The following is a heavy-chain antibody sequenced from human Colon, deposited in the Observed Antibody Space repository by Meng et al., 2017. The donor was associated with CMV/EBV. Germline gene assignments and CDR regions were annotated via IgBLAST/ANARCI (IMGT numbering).Heavy chain of an antibody. V-gene: IGHV4-59*11. Sequence: SETLSLTCTVSRASISHYWSWIRQPPGKGLEWMGHVYYSGSATYSPSLRSRVSISLDMSKNQFSLKLRSVTAADTAMYFCARGLGHASNNSHDYWGQGTLVTVSS. D-gene: IGHD1-1*01. CDR1: RASISHY. CDR3: ARGLGHASNNSHDY. J-gene: IGHJ4*02. CDR2: VYYSGSA.